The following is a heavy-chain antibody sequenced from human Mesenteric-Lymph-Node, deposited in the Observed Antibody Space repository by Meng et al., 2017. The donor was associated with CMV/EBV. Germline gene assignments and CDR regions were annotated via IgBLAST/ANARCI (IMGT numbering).Heavy chain of an antibody. CDR3: ARSQSSSSWAQRDV. D-gene: IGHD6-13*01. CDR1: GGTFSSYA. V-gene: IGHV1-69*10. J-gene: IGHJ6*02. CDR2: IIPILGIA. Sequence: SVKVSCKASGGTFSSYAITWVRQAPGQGLEWMGGIIPILGIANYAQKFQGRVTITADKSTSTAYMELSSLRSEDTAVYYCARSQSSSSWAQRDVWGQETTVTVSS.